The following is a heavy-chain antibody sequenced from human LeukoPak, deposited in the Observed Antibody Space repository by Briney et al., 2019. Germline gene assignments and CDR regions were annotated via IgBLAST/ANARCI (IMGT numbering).Heavy chain of an antibody. CDR1: GFTFSNVW. V-gene: IGHV3-15*01. CDR3: TPSIAVAGSLDY. CDR2: IKSKTDGGTT. Sequence: GGSLRLSCAASGFTFSNVWMSWVRQAPGKGLEWVGSIKSKTDGGTTDYAAPVKGRFTISRDDSKNTLNLQMNSLKTEDTAVYYCTPSIAVAGSLDYWGQGTLVTVSS. J-gene: IGHJ4*02. D-gene: IGHD6-19*01.